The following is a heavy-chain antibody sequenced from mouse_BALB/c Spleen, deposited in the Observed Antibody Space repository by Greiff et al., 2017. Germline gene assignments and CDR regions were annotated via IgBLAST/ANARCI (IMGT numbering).Heavy chain of an antibody. V-gene: IGHV1-31*01. Sequence: EVQLQQSGPELVKPGASVKISCKASGYSFTGYYMHWVKQSHVKSLEWIGRINPYNGATSYNQNFKDKASLTVDKSSSTAYMELHSLTSEDSAVYYCASLYGPYAMDYWGQGTSVTVSS. CDR2: INPYNGAT. J-gene: IGHJ4*01. CDR3: ASLYGPYAMDY. D-gene: IGHD1-1*02. CDR1: GYSFTGYY.